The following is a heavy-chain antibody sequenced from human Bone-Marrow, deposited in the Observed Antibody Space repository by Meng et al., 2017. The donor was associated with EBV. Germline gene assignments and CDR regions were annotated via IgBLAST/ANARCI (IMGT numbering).Heavy chain of an antibody. CDR3: ASESGRGFTPDY. D-gene: IGHD3-10*01. J-gene: IGHJ4*02. CDR2: LIPMSDAP. V-gene: IGHV1-69*01. CDR1: GGTFRSDA. Sequence: QVQVVQPGAEVKKPGSSGKVSCWTSGGTFRSDAVSWVRQAPGQGLEWMGGLIPMSDAPHYAQKFQGRVTITADESTSTHYMHLSGLTSDDTAVYYCASESGRGFTPDYWGQGTLVTVSS.